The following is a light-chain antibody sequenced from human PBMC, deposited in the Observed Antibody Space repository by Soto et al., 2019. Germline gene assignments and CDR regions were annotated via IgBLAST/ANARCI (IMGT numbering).Light chain of an antibody. Sequence: QSVLTQPASVSGSPGQSITISCTGTSRDVGGHNYVSWYQQHPDKVPKLIIYDVTHRPSGVSNRFSGSKSVNTASLTISVLQAEEEADYYCSSYTSRTTPYVFGTGTKLTVL. V-gene: IGLV2-14*03. CDR2: DVT. CDR1: SRDVGGHNY. J-gene: IGLJ1*01. CDR3: SSYTSRTTPYV.